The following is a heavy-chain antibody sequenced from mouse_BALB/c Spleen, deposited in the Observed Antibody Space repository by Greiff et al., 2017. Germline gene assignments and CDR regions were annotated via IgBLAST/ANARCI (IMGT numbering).Heavy chain of an antibody. D-gene: IGHD2-4*01. CDR3: ARGGLRPAWFAY. Sequence: VQLQQSGAELMKPGASVKISCKATGYTFSSYWIEWVKQRPGHGLEWIGEILPGSGSTNYNEKFKGKATFTADTSSNTAYMQLSSLTSEDSAVYYCARGGLRPAWFAYWGQGTLVTVSA. CDR2: ILPGSGST. J-gene: IGHJ3*01. V-gene: IGHV1-9*01. CDR1: GYTFSSYW.